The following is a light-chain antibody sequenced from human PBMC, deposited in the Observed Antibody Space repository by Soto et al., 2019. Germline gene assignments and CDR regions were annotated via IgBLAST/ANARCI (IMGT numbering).Light chain of an antibody. J-gene: IGKJ5*01. CDR3: QQYNSYPIT. CDR2: KAS. CDR1: QSISSW. V-gene: IGKV1-5*03. Sequence: DIQMTQSPSTLSASVGDRVTITCRARQSISSWLAWYQQKPGKAPKLLIYKASSLESGVPPRFSGSGSGTAFTLTISSLQPDDFATYYCQQYNSYPITFGQGTRLEIK.